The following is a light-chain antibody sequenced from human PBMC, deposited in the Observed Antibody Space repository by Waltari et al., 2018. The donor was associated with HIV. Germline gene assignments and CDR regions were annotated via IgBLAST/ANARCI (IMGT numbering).Light chain of an antibody. CDR3: SSYTSSSTKV. V-gene: IGLV2-14*01. CDR2: DVS. CDR1: SSDVGGYNY. Sequence: QYALTQPASVSGSPGQSITISCTGTSSDVGGYNYFSWYQQHPGKAPKLMIYDVSNRPSGVSNRFSGSKSGNTASLTISGLQAEDEADYYCSSYTSSSTKVFGGGTKLTVL. J-gene: IGLJ3*02.